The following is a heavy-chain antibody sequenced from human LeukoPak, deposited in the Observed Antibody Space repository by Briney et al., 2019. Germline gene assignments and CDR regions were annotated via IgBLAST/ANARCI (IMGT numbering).Heavy chain of an antibody. V-gene: IGHV3-30*18. CDR3: AKYGSYNYFDTSPDY. CDR1: GFTFSSYG. J-gene: IGHJ4*02. D-gene: IGHD3-22*01. Sequence: QAGGSLRLSCAASGFTFSSYGMHWVRQAPGKGLEWVAVISYDESNTNYADSVKGRFTISRDNSKNTLYLQMNSLSAEDTAVYFCAKYGSYNYFDTSPDYWGEGTLVTASA. CDR2: ISYDESNT.